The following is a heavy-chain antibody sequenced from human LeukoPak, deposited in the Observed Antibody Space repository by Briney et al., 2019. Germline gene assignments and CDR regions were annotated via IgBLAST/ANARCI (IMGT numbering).Heavy chain of an antibody. CDR3: ARLQGVSRGWSFDY. J-gene: IGHJ4*02. V-gene: IGHV5-51*01. CDR2: IYPGDSDT. CDR1: GYSFTSNW. Sequence: GESLKISCKGSGYSFTSNWIGWVRQMPGKGLEWLGIIYPGDSDTTYSPSFRGHVTISADKSTSTAYLQWSSLKASDTAMYYCARLQGVSRGWSFDYWGQGTLVTVSS. D-gene: IGHD6-19*01.